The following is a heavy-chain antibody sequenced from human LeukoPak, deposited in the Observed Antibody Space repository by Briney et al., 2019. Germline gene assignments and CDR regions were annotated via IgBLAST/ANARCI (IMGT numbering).Heavy chain of an antibody. Sequence: QTGGSLRLSCAASGFTFSSYAMSWVHQAPGKGLEWVSAISGSGGSTYYADSVKGRFTISRDNSKNTQSLQMNSLRAEDTAVYYRLGYCSGGNCYSGGYWGQGTLVTVSS. CDR2: ISGSGGST. D-gene: IGHD2-15*01. J-gene: IGHJ4*02. V-gene: IGHV3-23*01. CDR1: GFTFSSYA. CDR3: LGYCSGGNCYSGGY.